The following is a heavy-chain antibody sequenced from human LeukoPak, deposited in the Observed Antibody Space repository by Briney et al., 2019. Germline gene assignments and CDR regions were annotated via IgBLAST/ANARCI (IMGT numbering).Heavy chain of an antibody. CDR1: GGTFSSYA. V-gene: IGHV1-69*13. CDR3: ASSTVTTMPPLHNWFDP. D-gene: IGHD4-17*01. CDR2: IVPIFGTA. Sequence: SVKVSCKASGGTFSSYAISWVRQAPGQGLEWMGGIVPIFGTANYAQKFQGRVTITADESTSTAYMELSSLRSEDTAVYYCASSTVTTMPPLHNWFDPWGQGTLVTVSS. J-gene: IGHJ5*02.